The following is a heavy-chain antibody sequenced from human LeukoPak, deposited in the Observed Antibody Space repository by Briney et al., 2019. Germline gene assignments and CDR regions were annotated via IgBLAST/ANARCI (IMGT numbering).Heavy chain of an antibody. J-gene: IGHJ4*02. V-gene: IGHV3-53*01. Sequence: GVSLRLSCAPSVCTVINNFMMWVRQAPAKGLEWVSGIYDGGYAHYAPSVKGRFIISRDSSKNTLYLQMNSLRAEDTAVYYCARTRTGFNVVDYWGQGTLVTVSS. CDR3: ARTRTGFNVVDY. D-gene: IGHD3/OR15-3a*01. CDR1: VCTVINNF. CDR2: IYDGGYA.